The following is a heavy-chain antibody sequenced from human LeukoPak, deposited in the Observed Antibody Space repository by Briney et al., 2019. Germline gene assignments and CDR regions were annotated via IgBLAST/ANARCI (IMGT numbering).Heavy chain of an antibody. Sequence: ASVKVSCKASGYTFTGYYMHWVRQAPGQGLEWMGWINPNSGGTNYAQKFQGRVTMTRDTSISTAYMELSSLRSEDTAVYYCARGVRFGELALSYWGQGTLVTVSS. J-gene: IGHJ4*02. D-gene: IGHD3-10*01. CDR2: INPNSGGT. V-gene: IGHV1-2*02. CDR1: GYTFTGYY. CDR3: ARGVRFGELALSY.